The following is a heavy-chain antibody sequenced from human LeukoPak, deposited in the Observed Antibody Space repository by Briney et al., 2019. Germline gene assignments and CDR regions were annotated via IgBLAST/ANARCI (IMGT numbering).Heavy chain of an antibody. CDR3: ARGPMDYGSRGGSRNFDY. J-gene: IGHJ4*02. Sequence: SVKVSCKASGGTFSNYAISWVRQAPGQGLEWMGKIIPILGIANYAQKFQGRVTITADKSTSTAYMELSSLRSEDTAVYYCARGPMDYGSRGGSRNFDYWGQGTLVTVSS. CDR1: GGTFSNYA. D-gene: IGHD3-10*01. CDR2: IIPILGIA. V-gene: IGHV1-69*04.